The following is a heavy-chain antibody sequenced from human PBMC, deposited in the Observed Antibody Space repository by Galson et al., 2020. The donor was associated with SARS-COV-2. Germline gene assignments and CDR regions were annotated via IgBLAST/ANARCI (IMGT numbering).Heavy chain of an antibody. J-gene: IGHJ5*01. D-gene: IGHD3-16*01. CDR3: ARDGRGRALNTRRFDS. Sequence: SETLSLTCAISGDSVPSNSATWNWIRQSPSRGLAWLGRTYYRSKCYNDYAVSVKGRLTIDPDTSKNQLPLQLNSGTPEDTAVYYCARDGRGRALNTRRFDSWGQGTLVTVSS. V-gene: IGHV6-1*01. CDR2: TYYRSKCYN. CDR1: GDSVPSNSAT.